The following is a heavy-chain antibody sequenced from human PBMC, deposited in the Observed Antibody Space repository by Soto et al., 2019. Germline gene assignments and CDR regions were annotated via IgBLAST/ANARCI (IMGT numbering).Heavy chain of an antibody. Sequence: EVQLVESGGGLVQPGGSLRLSCEASGFTFSSYCMTWVRQAPGKGLEWVAHIKQDGSERYYVDSVKGRFTISRDNAKNSLYLQMNXXXXXDTAVYYCARVPSTRDIWSYGVGGRYYYYYMDVWGKGTTVTVSS. CDR3: ARVPSTRDIWSYGVGGRYYYYYMDV. CDR2: IKQDGSER. V-gene: IGHV3-7*04. CDR1: GFTFSSYC. D-gene: IGHD1-7*01. J-gene: IGHJ6*03.